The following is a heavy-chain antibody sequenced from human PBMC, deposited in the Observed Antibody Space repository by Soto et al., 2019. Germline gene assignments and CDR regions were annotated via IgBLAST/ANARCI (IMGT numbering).Heavy chain of an antibody. Sequence: VKVSCKASGYTFTIYCISWVRQAPGQGLEWMGWISAYNGNTNYAQKLQGRVTMTTDTSTSTAYMELRSLRSDDTAVYYCARVPAHIHSWLDYWGQGTLVTVSS. D-gene: IGHD2-21*01. V-gene: IGHV1-18*01. J-gene: IGHJ4*02. CDR1: GYTFTIYC. CDR2: ISAYNGNT. CDR3: ARVPAHIHSWLDY.